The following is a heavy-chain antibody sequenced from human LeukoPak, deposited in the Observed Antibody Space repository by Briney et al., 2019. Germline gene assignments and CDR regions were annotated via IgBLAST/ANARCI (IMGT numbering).Heavy chain of an antibody. Sequence: GGSLRLSCVASGFTFSSYWMHWVRHAAGKGLVWVSHISTDGSTTSHADSVKGRFTISRDNAKNTLYLQMNSLRAEDTAVYYCAKIDLFSGSDWWGQGTLVTVSS. CDR2: ISTDGSTT. V-gene: IGHV3-74*01. J-gene: IGHJ4*02. D-gene: IGHD1-26*01. CDR1: GFTFSSYW. CDR3: AKIDLFSGSDW.